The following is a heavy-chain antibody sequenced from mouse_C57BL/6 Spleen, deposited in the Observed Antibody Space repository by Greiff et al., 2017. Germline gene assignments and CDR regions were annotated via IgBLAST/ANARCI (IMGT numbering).Heavy chain of an antibody. D-gene: IGHD1-1*01. CDR2: IYPYNGVS. V-gene: IGHV1-31*01. CDR3: ARGYYGSSYWYFEV. CDR1: GYSFTGYS. Sequence: VQLQQSGPGLVKPGASVKISCTASGYSFTGYSMHWVKQSHGNILDWIGYIYPYNGVSSYNQKFKGKATLTVDKSSSTAYMELRSLTSEDSAVYYCARGYYGSSYWYFEVWGTGTTVTVAS. J-gene: IGHJ1*03.